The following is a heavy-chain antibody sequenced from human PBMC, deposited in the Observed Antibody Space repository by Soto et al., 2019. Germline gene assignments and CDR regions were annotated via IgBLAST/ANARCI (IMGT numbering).Heavy chain of an antibody. CDR2: IYPSDSDI. J-gene: IGHJ4*02. CDR3: VRSGTSSGRFSDY. V-gene: IGHV5-51*01. Sequence: GESLKISCMGSGYTFTSYWIGWVRQMPGEGLEWMGVIYPSDSDIRYSPSFQGKVTISADKSITTAYLQWSSLKAADTAMYYCVRSGTSSGRFSDYWGQGTLVTVSS. CDR1: GYTFTSYW. D-gene: IGHD2-15*01.